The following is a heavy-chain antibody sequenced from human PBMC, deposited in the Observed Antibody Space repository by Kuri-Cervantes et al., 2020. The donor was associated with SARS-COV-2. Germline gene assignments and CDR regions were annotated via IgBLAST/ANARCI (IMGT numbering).Heavy chain of an antibody. V-gene: IGHV3-20*04. CDR3: ANVPSIVVVPAAVLLYY. J-gene: IGHJ4*02. Sequence: GESLKISCAASGFTFDDYGMSWVRQAPGKGLEWVSGINWNGGSTGYADSVKGRFTISRDDSKNTLYLQMNSLRAEDTAVYYCANVPSIVVVPAAVLLYYWGQGTLVTVSS. D-gene: IGHD2-2*01. CDR1: GFTFDDYG. CDR2: INWNGGST.